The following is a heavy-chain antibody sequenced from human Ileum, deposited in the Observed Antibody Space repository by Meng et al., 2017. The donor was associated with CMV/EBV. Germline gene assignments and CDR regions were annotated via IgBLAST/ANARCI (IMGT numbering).Heavy chain of an antibody. Sequence: GGSLRLSCATSGFTFSSYEMNWVRQAPGKGLEWVANIKQDGSEQYYVDSVKGRFTISRDNAKNSLYLEMNSLRAEDTAVYYCARGKLGIDYWGQGTLVTVSS. CDR1: GFTFSSYE. CDR2: IKQDGSEQ. D-gene: IGHD7-27*01. V-gene: IGHV3-7*01. CDR3: ARGKLGIDY. J-gene: IGHJ4*02.